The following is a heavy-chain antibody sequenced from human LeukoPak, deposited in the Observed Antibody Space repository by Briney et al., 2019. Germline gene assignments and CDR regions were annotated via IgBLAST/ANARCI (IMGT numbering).Heavy chain of an antibody. J-gene: IGHJ4*02. CDR1: GVSISSYN. D-gene: IGHD1/OR15-1a*01. CDR2: IFSNGNT. CDR3: ARGDFINN. Sequence: SETLSLTCTVSGVSISSYNWSWIRQPPGKGLEWIGYIFSNGNTDYNPSLKGRVTISLDTSKNQFFLRLSSVTAADTAVYYCARGDFINNRGQGSLVTVSS. V-gene: IGHV4-59*01.